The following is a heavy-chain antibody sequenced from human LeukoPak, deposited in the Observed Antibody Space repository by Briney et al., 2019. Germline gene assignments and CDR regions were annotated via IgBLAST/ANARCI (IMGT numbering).Heavy chain of an antibody. Sequence: PGGSPRLSCAASGFTFSSYSMNWVRQAPGKGLEWVSSISSSSSYIYYADSVKGRFTISRDNAKNSLYLQMNSLRAEDTAVYYCARDGRYSSSWYPFDYWGQGTLVTVSS. D-gene: IGHD6-13*01. CDR2: ISSSSSYI. J-gene: IGHJ4*02. CDR1: GFTFSSYS. CDR3: ARDGRYSSSWYPFDY. V-gene: IGHV3-21*01.